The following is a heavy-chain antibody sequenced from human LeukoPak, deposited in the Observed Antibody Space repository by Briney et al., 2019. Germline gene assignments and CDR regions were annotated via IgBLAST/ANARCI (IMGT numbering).Heavy chain of an antibody. CDR1: GFTFSSHA. CDR2: ISSSGGSP. J-gene: IGHJ4*02. D-gene: IGHD6-13*01. CDR3: AKDRGSSWYGELDY. V-gene: IGHV3-23*01. Sequence: GGSLRLSCAASGFTFSSHAMTWVRQAPGKGLEWVSGISSSGGSPNYADSVTGRFTISRDNSKNTLYLQMNSLRAEDTAVYYCAKDRGSSWYGELDYWGQGTLVTVSS.